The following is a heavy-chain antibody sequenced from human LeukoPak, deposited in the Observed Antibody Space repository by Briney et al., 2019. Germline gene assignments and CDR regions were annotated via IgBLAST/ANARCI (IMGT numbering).Heavy chain of an antibody. CDR3: TGYSAGWSSGGGY. J-gene: IGHJ4*02. CDR2: IYYSGTT. V-gene: IGHV4-39*01. Sequence: SETLSLTCTVSGGSISSLTYYWGWIRQPPGKGLXXXASIYYSGTTYYSPSLKSRVAISVNRSNNQFSLRLSSVTAADTAVYFCTGYSAGWSSGGGYWGQGTVVTVSS. CDR1: GGSISSLTYY. D-gene: IGHD6-19*01.